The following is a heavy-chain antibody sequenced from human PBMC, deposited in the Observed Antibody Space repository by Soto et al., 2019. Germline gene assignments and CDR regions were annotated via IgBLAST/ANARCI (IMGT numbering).Heavy chain of an antibody. V-gene: IGHV1-24*01. CDR1: GYTLTELS. CDR2: FDPEDGET. J-gene: IGHJ4*02. D-gene: IGHD6-19*01. Sequence: ASVKVSCKVSGYTLTELSMHWVRQAPGKGLEWMGGFDPEDGETIYAQKFQGRVTMTEGTSTDTAYMELSSLRSEDTAVYYCATFNLAGLDFDYWGQGTLVTVSS. CDR3: ATFNLAGLDFDY.